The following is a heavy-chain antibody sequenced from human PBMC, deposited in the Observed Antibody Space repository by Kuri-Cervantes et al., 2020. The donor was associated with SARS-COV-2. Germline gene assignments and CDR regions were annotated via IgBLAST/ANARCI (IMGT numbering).Heavy chain of an antibody. Sequence: GESLKISCAASGFTFSSYWMHWVRQAPGKGLVWVSRINSDGSSTSYADSVKGRFTISRDNSKNSLYLQMNSLRAEDTAVYYCARLIRTGYSDWFDPWGQGTLVTVSS. D-gene: IGHD3/OR15-3a*01. V-gene: IGHV3-74*01. CDR3: ARLIRTGYSDWFDP. CDR2: INSDGSST. CDR1: GFTFSSYW. J-gene: IGHJ5*02.